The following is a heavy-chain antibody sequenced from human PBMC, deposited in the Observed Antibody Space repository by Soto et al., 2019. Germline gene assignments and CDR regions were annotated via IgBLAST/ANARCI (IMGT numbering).Heavy chain of an antibody. CDR2: ISTYNGDT. J-gene: IGHJ4*02. Sequence: QVQLVQSGPEVKKPGASVTVSCKVSGYTFTTYGITWVRQAPGQGLEWVGWISTYNGDTNYAQQLQGRVTRTTDTSTSTAYMELRSLRSDDTAVYYCARDVGNGYGYGYGYWGQGTLVTVSS. CDR3: ARDVGNGYGYGYGY. CDR1: GYTFTTYG. V-gene: IGHV1-18*01. D-gene: IGHD5-18*01.